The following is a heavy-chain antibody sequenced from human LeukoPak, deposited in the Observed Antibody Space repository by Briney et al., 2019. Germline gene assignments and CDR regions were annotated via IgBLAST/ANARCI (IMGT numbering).Heavy chain of an antibody. CDR3: AKEWFGEAYFDY. CDR1: GFTLSSYG. Sequence: PGGSLRLSCAASGFTLSSYGMHWVRQAPGKGLEWVAFIRYDGSNKYYADSVKGRFTISRDNSKNTLYLQMNSLRAEDTAVYYCAKEWFGEAYFDYWGQGTLVTVSS. V-gene: IGHV3-30*02. J-gene: IGHJ4*02. CDR2: IRYDGSNK. D-gene: IGHD3-10*01.